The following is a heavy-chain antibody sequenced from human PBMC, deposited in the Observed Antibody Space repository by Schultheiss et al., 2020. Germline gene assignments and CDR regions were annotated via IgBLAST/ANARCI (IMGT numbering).Heavy chain of an antibody. Sequence: SLKISCAASGFTFDDYAMHWVRQAPGKGLEWVSVISWNSCSICYADSVKGRFTISRDNAKNSLYLQMNSLRAEDTALYYCAKDMCLIAAAGSLDYYYYGMDVWGQGTTVTVS. CDR2: ISWNSCSI. D-gene: IGHD6-13*01. CDR1: GFTFDDYA. CDR3: AKDMCLIAAAGSLDYYYYGMDV. V-gene: IGHV3-9*01. J-gene: IGHJ6*02.